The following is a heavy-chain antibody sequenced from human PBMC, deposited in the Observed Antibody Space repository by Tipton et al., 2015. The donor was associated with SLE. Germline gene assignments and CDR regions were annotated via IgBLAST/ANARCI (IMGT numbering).Heavy chain of an antibody. CDR2: IYSGGST. CDR3: ASGELSFHDAFDI. Sequence: SLRLSCAASGFTVSSNYMSWVRQAPGKGLEWVSVIYSGGSTYYADSVKGRFTISRDNSKNTLYLQMNSLRAEDTAVYYCASGELSFHDAFDIWGQGTMVTVSS. D-gene: IGHD3-16*02. J-gene: IGHJ3*02. V-gene: IGHV3-66*01. CDR1: GFTVSSNY.